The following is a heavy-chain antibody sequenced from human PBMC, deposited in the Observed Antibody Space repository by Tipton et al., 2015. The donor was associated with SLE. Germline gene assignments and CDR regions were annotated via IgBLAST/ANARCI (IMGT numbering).Heavy chain of an antibody. CDR3: ARDGRREGFDI. Sequence: SLRLSCAASGFTVTSNYMGWVRQAPGKGLEWVAVISYDGSNKYYADSVKGRFTISRDNSKNTLYLQMNSLRAEDTAVYYCARDGRREGFDIWGQGTTVTVSS. CDR1: GFTVTSNY. J-gene: IGHJ3*02. V-gene: IGHV3-30*03. CDR2: ISYDGSNK. D-gene: IGHD1-1*01.